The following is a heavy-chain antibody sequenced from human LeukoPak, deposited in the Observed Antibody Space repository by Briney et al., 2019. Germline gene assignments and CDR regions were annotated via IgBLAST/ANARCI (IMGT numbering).Heavy chain of an antibody. V-gene: IGHV3-48*02. CDR2: ISSSSSTI. CDR3: ARELRDYYDSSGYGLDY. J-gene: IGHJ4*02. Sequence: GGSLRLSCAASGFTFSSYSMNWVRQAPGKGLEWVSYISSSSSTIYYADSVKGRFTISRDNAKNSLYLQMNSLRDEDTAVYYCARELRDYYDSSGYGLDYWGQGTLVTVSS. D-gene: IGHD3-22*01. CDR1: GFTFSSYS.